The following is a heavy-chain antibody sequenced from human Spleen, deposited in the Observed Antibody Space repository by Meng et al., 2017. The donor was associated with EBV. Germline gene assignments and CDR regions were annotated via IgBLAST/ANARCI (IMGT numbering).Heavy chain of an antibody. J-gene: IGHJ4*02. D-gene: IGHD3-3*01. V-gene: IGHV1-8*01. CDR2: MNPNSGKT. CDR3: ARARSGRLPYYFDS. Sequence: QVQLVQSGAEVKKPXSSVRISCKASGGTFSTEIVTWERQAPGQGLEWMGWMNPNSGKTGYAQTFQGRVTMTRNTSISTAYMELSTLISDDTAVYFCARARSGRLPYYFDSGGQGTLVTVSS. CDR1: GGTFSTEI.